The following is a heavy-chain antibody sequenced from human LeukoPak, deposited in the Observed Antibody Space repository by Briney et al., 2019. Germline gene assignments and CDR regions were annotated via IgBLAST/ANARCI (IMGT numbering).Heavy chain of an antibody. CDR1: GYTFTSYG. J-gene: IGHJ6*02. V-gene: IGHV1-18*01. D-gene: IGHD3-22*01. CDR3: AREILYDSSGYYHYGMDV. Sequence: ASVKVSCKASGYTFTSYGISWVRHAPGQGLEWMGWTSAYNGNTNYAQKLQGRVTMTTDTSTSTAYMELRSLRSDDTAVYYCAREILYDSSGYYHYGMDVWGQGTTVTVSS. CDR2: TSAYNGNT.